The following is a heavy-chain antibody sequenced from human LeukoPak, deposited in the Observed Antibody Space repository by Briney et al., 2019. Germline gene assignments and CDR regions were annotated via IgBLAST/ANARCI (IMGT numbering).Heavy chain of an antibody. CDR1: GFSLSSYA. V-gene: IGHV3-23*01. CDR2: ISSTDAGT. CDR3: AKYTYGYSDWFDP. Sequence: GGSLRLSCAASGFSLSSYAMSWVRQAPGKGLEWVSAISSTDAGTYHADSVRGRFTISRDSSKNTLYLQMNSLRAEDTAVYYCAKYTYGYSDWFDPWGQGTLVTVSS. J-gene: IGHJ5*02. D-gene: IGHD5-18*01.